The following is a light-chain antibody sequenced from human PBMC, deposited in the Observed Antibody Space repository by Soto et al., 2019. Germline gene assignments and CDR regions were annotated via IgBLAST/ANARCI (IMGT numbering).Light chain of an antibody. J-gene: IGKJ1*01. CDR3: QQYNNWPPWT. CDR1: QSVSNN. CDR2: GAS. V-gene: IGKV3-15*01. Sequence: EIVMTQSPATLSMSPGERATLSCRASQSVSNNLAWYQQKPGQAPRLLIYGASTRATGIPARFRGSGSGTEFTLTISSLQSEDFAVYYCQQYNNWPPWTFGQGTKVDIK.